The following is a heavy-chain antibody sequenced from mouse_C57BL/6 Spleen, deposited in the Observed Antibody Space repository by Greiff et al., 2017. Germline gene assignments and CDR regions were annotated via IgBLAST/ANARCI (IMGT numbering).Heavy chain of an antibody. J-gene: IGHJ1*03. CDR3: ARGDKAYWYFDV. V-gene: IGHV1-42*01. CDR2: INPSTGGT. CDR1: GYSFTGYY. Sequence: DVKLQESGPELVKPGASVKISCKASGYSFTGYYMNWVKQSPEKSLEWIGEINPSTGGTTYNQKFKAKATLTVDKSSSTAYMQLKSLTSEDSAVYYCARGDKAYWYFDVWGTGTTVTVSS.